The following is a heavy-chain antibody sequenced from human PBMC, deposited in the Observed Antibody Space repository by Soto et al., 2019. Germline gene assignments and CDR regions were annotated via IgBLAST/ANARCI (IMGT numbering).Heavy chain of an antibody. CDR3: AHMTTVTTFDS. CDR1: GFSLTTSGVG. D-gene: IGHD4-17*01. CDR2: IYWDDDE. V-gene: IGHV2-5*02. Sequence: SGPTLVNPTQTLTLTCTFSGFSLTTSGVGVGWIRQPPGKALEWLALIYWDDDERYSPSLQSRLTITKDTSKTQVGLTMTNMDPVDTATYYCAHMTTVTTFDSWGQGTLVTVSS. J-gene: IGHJ4*02.